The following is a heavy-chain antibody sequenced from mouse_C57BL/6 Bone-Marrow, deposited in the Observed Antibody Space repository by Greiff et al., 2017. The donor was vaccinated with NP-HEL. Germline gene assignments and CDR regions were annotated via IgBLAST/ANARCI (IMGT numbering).Heavy chain of an antibody. CDR1: GFSFNTYA. CDR2: IRSKSNNYAT. Sequence: EVKVVESGGGLVQPKGSLKLSCAASGFSFNTYAMNWVRQAPGQGLEWVARIRSKSNNYATYHADSVKDRFTISRDDSECMLYLQMNSLKTEDTSMYYCGSGANCDVGGSMDYWGQGTSVTVSS. CDR3: GSGANCDVGGSMDY. V-gene: IGHV10-1*01. D-gene: IGHD4-1*01. J-gene: IGHJ4*01.